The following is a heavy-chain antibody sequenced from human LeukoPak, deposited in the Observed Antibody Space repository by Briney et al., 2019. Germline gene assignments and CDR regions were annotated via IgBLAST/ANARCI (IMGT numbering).Heavy chain of an antibody. V-gene: IGHV1-2*02. J-gene: IGHJ3*02. CDR1: GYTFTGYY. CDR2: VNPNSGGT. Sequence: ASVKVSCKASGYTFTGYYMHWVRQAPGQGLEWMGWVNPNSGGTNYAQKFQGRVTMTRHTSISTAYMELSRLRSDDTAVYYSARDRGPLYYDSSGYYYSFAFDIWGQGTMVTVSS. D-gene: IGHD3-22*01. CDR3: ARDRGPLYYDSSGYYYSFAFDI.